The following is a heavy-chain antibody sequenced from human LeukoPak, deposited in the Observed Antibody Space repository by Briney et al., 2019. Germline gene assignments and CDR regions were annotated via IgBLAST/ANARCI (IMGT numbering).Heavy chain of an antibody. CDR1: GDSISSYY. J-gene: IGHJ4*02. D-gene: IGHD6-13*01. Sequence: SETQSPTCTFSGDSISSYYWSWIRQPPGKGLEWIGYIYYSGSTNYNPSLKSRVTISVDTSKNQFSLKLNSVTAADTAVYYCASRSSSWSFDYWGQGTLVTVSS. CDR2: IYYSGST. V-gene: IGHV4-59*01. CDR3: ASRSSSWSFDY.